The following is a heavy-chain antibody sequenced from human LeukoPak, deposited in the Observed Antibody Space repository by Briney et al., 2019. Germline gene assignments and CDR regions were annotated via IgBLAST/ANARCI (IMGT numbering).Heavy chain of an antibody. CDR2: VSHSGRT. CDR1: GGSFSGYY. V-gene: IGHV4-34*01. Sequence: PSETLSLTCAVYGGSFSGYYWSWIRRPPGKGLEWIGEVSHSGRTNYNPSLKSRVIISIETSKSQFSLNLRSVTAADTGVYYCARQSISIFGVVKNWFDPWGQGTAATVSS. CDR3: ARQSISIFGVVKNWFDP. J-gene: IGHJ5*02. D-gene: IGHD3-3*01.